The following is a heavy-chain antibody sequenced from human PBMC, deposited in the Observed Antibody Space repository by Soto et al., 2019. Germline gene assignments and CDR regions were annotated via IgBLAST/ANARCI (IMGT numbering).Heavy chain of an antibody. Sequence: PSETLSLTCTVSGGSVTNSSYYWVWIRHSSGKGLEWIGSVYYRGRSYSKSSVKSRVTISVDTSKNRFSLSLNSVTASDTAVYFCVSQRTTVPTQAYFDYWGPGALVTVS. CDR3: VSQRTTVPTQAYFDY. V-gene: IGHV4-39*01. J-gene: IGHJ4*02. D-gene: IGHD4-17*01. CDR1: GGSVTNSSYY. CDR2: VYYRGRS.